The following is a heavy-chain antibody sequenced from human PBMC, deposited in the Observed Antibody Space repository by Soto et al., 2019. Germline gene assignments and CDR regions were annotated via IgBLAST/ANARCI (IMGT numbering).Heavy chain of an antibody. J-gene: IGHJ3*02. Sequence: QVQLVESGGGVVQPGRSLRLSCAASGFTFSSYGMHWVRQAPGKGLEWVAVISYDGRKKYYADSVKGRFTISRDNSKNTLYLQMNSLRAEDTAVYYCAKVKGGLMVYENDDFDIWGQGTMVTVSS. CDR3: AKVKGGLMVYENDDFDI. CDR2: ISYDGRKK. D-gene: IGHD2-8*01. V-gene: IGHV3-30*18. CDR1: GFTFSSYG.